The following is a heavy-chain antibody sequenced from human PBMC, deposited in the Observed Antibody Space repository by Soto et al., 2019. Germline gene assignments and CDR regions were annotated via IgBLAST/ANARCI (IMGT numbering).Heavy chain of an antibody. CDR3: ARDYRDILTGFNWFDP. CDR1: GFSFSSYA. Sequence: PGGSLRLSCAAPGFSFSSYAMHWVRQAPGKGLEYVSGISSNGGITYYANSVKGRFTISRDNSKNTLYLQMGSLRAEDMAVYYCARDYRDILTGFNWFDPWGQGTLVTVSS. CDR2: ISSNGGIT. D-gene: IGHD3-9*01. V-gene: IGHV3-64*01. J-gene: IGHJ5*02.